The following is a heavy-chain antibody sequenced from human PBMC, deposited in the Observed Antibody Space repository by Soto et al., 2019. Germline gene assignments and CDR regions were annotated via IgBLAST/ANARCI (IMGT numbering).Heavy chain of an antibody. D-gene: IGHD6-19*01. Sequence: QVQLVESGGGVVQPGRSLRLSCAASGFTFSNYGMHWVRQAPGKGLVWVAVISYDGSNKYYADSVKGRFTISRDNSKNTLYLQMNSLRVEDTAMYYCAKNPGYNSGWYSIDYWGQGTLVTVSS. V-gene: IGHV3-30*18. J-gene: IGHJ4*02. CDR1: GFTFSNYG. CDR3: AKNPGYNSGWYSIDY. CDR2: ISYDGSNK.